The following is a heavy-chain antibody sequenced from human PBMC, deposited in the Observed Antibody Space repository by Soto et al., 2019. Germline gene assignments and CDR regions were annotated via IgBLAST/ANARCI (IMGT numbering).Heavy chain of an antibody. CDR1: GFTFRDYA. Sequence: PGGSLRLSCTASGFTFRDYAMAWVRQAPGKGLEWVSAISASGSATYYADSLKVRITFSRDNSKNMLFLQLNRLRAEDTALYYCARLLADSTPRGPIDFWGQGTVVTVSS. D-gene: IGHD4-4*01. V-gene: IGHV3-23*01. CDR3: ARLLADSTPRGPIDF. CDR2: ISASGSAT. J-gene: IGHJ4*02.